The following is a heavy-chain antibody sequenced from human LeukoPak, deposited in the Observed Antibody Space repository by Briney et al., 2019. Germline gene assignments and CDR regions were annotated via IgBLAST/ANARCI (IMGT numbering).Heavy chain of an antibody. CDR1: GGSISSGGYY. D-gene: IGHD6-6*01. J-gene: IGHJ6*02. Sequence: SQTLSLTCTVSGGSISSGGYYWRWIRQHPGKGLEWIGYIYYSGSTYYNPSLKSRVTISVDTSKNQFSLKLSSVTAADTAVYYCARDSAMYSSSRRYYYGMDVWGQGTTVTVSS. CDR3: ARDSAMYSSSRRYYYGMDV. CDR2: IYYSGST. V-gene: IGHV4-31*03.